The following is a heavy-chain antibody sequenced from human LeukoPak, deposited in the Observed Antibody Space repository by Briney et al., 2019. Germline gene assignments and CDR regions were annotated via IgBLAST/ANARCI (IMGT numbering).Heavy chain of an antibody. J-gene: IGHJ4*02. CDR1: GYTFTSYY. D-gene: IGHD3-10*01. V-gene: IGHV1-2*02. CDR2: INPNSGGT. Sequence: ASVKVSCKASGYTFTSYYMHWVRQAPGQGLGWMGWINPNSGGTNYAQKFQGRVTMTRDTSISTAYMELSRLRSDDTAVYYCARGGDMLRGVDFDYWGQGTLVTVSS. CDR3: ARGGDMLRGVDFDY.